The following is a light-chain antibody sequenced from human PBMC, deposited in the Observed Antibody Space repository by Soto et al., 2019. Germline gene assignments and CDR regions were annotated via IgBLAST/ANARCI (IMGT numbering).Light chain of an antibody. J-gene: IGKJ4*01. Sequence: EIVMTQSPATLSVSPGERATLSCSASQSVSTNLAWYQQKPGQAPRLLMYGASTRATGIPARFSGSGSGTDFTLTISSLQSEDFAVYYCQQYNNWHTFGGGTKVEIK. CDR1: QSVSTN. V-gene: IGKV3-15*01. CDR2: GAS. CDR3: QQYNNWHT.